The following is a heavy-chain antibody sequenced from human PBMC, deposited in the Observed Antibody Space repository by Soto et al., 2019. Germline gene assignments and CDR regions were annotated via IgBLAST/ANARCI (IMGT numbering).Heavy chain of an antibody. CDR3: GRGTPRMGAIPTY. CDR1: GYIFTGFY. Sequence: ASVKVSCKASGYIFTGFYIHWVRQAPGQGLEWMGWISPKTGGTNFAQKFQGRVTLTRDTSITTAYMELSRLKSDDTAVYYCGRGTPRMGAIPTYWGQGTLVTVSS. CDR2: ISPKTGGT. J-gene: IGHJ4*02. D-gene: IGHD1-26*01. V-gene: IGHV1-2*02.